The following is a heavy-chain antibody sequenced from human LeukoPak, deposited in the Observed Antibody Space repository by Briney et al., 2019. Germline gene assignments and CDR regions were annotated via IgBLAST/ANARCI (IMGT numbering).Heavy chain of an antibody. CDR1: GGSISSSNW. CDR3: ARDRDTAMDYDAFDI. J-gene: IGHJ3*02. CDR2: IYHSGST. V-gene: IGHV4-4*02. D-gene: IGHD5-18*01. Sequence: ASETLSLTCAVSGGSISSSNWWSWVRQPPGKGLEWIGEIYHSGSTNYNPSLKSRVTISVDKSKNQFSLKLSSVTAADTAVYYCARDRDTAMDYDAFDIWGQGTMVTVSS.